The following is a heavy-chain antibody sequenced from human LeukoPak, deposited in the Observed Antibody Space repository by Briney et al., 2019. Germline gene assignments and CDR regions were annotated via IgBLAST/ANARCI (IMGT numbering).Heavy chain of an antibody. D-gene: IGHD6-19*01. CDR1: GGSISSYY. J-gene: IGHJ6*03. CDR2: IYYSGST. Sequence: SETLSLTCTVSGGSISSYYWSWIRQPPGKGLEWIGYIYYSGSTNYNPSLKSRVTISVDTSKNQFSLKLSSVTAADTAVYYCARLREQWQYYYYYMDVWGKGTTVTVSS. CDR3: ARLREQWQYYYYYMDV. V-gene: IGHV4-59*12.